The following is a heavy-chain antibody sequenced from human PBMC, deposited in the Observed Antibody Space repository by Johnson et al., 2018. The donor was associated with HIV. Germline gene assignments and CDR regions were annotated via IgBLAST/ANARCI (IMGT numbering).Heavy chain of an antibody. D-gene: IGHD2-21*02. CDR3: AKDIKRYCGGDCNDAFDI. V-gene: IGHV3-30*02. CDR1: GFTVSSNY. CDR2: IRYDGSNK. Sequence: VQLVESGGGLIQPGGSLRLSCAASGFTVSSNYMSWVRQAPGKGLEWVAFIRYDGSNKYYADSVKGRFTISRDNSKNTLYLQMNSLRAEDTAVYYCAKDIKRYCGGDCNDAFDIWGQGTMVTVSS. J-gene: IGHJ3*02.